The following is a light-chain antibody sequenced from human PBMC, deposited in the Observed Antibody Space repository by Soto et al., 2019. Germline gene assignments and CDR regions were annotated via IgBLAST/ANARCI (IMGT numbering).Light chain of an antibody. Sequence: EIVLTQSPGTLSLSPGERATLSCRASQSVSSSYFAWYQQKPGQGPRLLIYGASSRATGTPDRFSGSGSGTDFTLTISRLEPEDFAVYYCQQYGSSPPTFGQGTKVDI. CDR1: QSVSSSY. CDR2: GAS. J-gene: IGKJ1*01. CDR3: QQYGSSPPT. V-gene: IGKV3-20*01.